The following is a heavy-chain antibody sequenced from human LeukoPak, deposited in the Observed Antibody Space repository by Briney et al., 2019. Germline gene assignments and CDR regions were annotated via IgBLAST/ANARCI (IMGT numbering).Heavy chain of an antibody. CDR3: AKDRPNFHENSGHYYRRDGDS. J-gene: IGHJ5*01. CDR1: GFTFYMYA. Sequence: GGSLRLSCQASGFTFYMYAMSWVRQAPGKGLEWVASMCGTAGCTFYPDSVKGRFTISRDNSKNILYLRMNSLTAEDTAIYYCAKDRPNFHENSGHYYRRDGDSWGQGTLVTVSS. V-gene: IGHV3-23*01. D-gene: IGHD3-22*01. CDR2: MCGTAGCT.